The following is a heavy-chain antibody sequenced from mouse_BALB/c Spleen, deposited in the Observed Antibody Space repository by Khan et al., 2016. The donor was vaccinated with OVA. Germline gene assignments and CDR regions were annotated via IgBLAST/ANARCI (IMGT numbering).Heavy chain of an antibody. Sequence: LVKTGASVKISCKASGYSFTGYYMHWVKQSHGKSLEWIGYISCYNGATTYNQKFKGKATFTIDASSSTAYMQFNSLTSEDSAVYFCARDYDLYYFDYWGQGTTLTVSS. CDR1: GYSFTGYY. CDR2: ISCYNGAT. D-gene: IGHD2-4*01. J-gene: IGHJ2*01. CDR3: ARDYDLYYFDY. V-gene: IGHV1S34*01.